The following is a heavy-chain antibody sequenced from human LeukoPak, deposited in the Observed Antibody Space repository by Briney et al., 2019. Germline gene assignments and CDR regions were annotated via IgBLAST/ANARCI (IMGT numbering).Heavy chain of an antibody. CDR3: ARGLGDSSGYYYGAPDY. V-gene: IGHV4-4*02. J-gene: IGHJ4*02. CDR2: VYHSGST. D-gene: IGHD3-22*01. Sequence: SGTLSLTCAVSGDSISTNHWWSWVRQPPGKGLEWIGEVYHSGSTNYNPSLKSRVTISVDTSKNQFSLKLSSVTAADTAVYYCARGLGDSSGYYYGAPDYWGQGTLVTVSS. CDR1: GDSISTNHW.